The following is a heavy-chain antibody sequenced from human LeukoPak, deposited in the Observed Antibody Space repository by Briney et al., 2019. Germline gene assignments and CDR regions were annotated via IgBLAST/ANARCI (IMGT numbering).Heavy chain of an antibody. V-gene: IGHV4-34*01. CDR3: ARSRGYSYGYWFDP. CDR1: GGSFSGYY. J-gene: IGHJ5*02. CDR2: INHSGST. D-gene: IGHD5-18*01. Sequence: SETLSLTCAVYGGSFSGYYWSWIRQPPGKGLEWTGEINHSGSTNYNPSLKSRVTISVDTSKNQFSLKLSSVTAADTAVYYCARSRGYSYGYWFDPWGQGTLVTVSS.